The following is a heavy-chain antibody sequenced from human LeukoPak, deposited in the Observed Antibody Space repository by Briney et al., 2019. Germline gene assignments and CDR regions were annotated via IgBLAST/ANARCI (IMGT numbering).Heavy chain of an antibody. Sequence: PGGSLRLSCAVSGFTFSNAWMSWVRQDPGKGLQWVGLIKSQTDGGTVDYAAPVKGRFIISRDDSKNTLYLQMNSLETEDTAVYYCANHLACGSTSCPPFDDWGQGTLVTVSS. CDR1: GFTFSNAW. J-gene: IGHJ4*02. V-gene: IGHV3-15*01. CDR3: ANHLACGSTSCPPFDD. D-gene: IGHD2-2*01. CDR2: IKSQTDGGTV.